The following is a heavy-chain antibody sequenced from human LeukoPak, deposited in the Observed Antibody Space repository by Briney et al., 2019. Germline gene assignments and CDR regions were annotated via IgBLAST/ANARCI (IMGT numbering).Heavy chain of an antibody. Sequence: SVKVSCKASGGTFSSYAISWVRQAPGQGLEWMGGIIPIFGTANYAQKFQGRVTITADESTSTAYMELSSLRSEDTAVYYYARDPDTAMVYYYYGMDVWGQGTTVTVSS. CDR1: GGTFSSYA. CDR2: IIPIFGTA. D-gene: IGHD5-18*01. V-gene: IGHV1-69*13. CDR3: ARDPDTAMVYYYYGMDV. J-gene: IGHJ6*02.